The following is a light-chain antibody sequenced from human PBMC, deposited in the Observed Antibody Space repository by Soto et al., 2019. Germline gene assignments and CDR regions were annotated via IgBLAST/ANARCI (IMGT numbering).Light chain of an antibody. CDR3: SSYAPSDVV. CDR2: DVN. CDR1: SSDVGGYDF. J-gene: IGLJ2*01. V-gene: IGLV2-11*01. Sequence: QSALTQPRSVSGSPGQSVTLSCTGTSSDVGGYDFVSWYQQHPGKAPNLMIYDVNKRPSGVPDRFSGSKSGNTASLTVSGLQAADEAYYFCSSYAPSDVVFGGGTKVTVL.